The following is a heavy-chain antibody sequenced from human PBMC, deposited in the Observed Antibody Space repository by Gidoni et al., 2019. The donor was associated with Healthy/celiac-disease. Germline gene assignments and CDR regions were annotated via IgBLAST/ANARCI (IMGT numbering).Heavy chain of an antibody. CDR1: GGSISSGDYY. CDR3: ARGYSDDFLSGYQGWFDP. V-gene: IGHV4-30-4*01. Sequence: QVQLQESGPGVVKPSQTLSLTGTVSGGSISSGDYYWSWLRQPPGKGLEWIGYIYYSGSTYYNPSLKSRVTISVDTSKNQFSLKLSSVTAADTAVYYCARGYSDDFLSGYQGWFDPWGQGTLVTVSS. D-gene: IGHD3-3*01. J-gene: IGHJ5*02. CDR2: IYYSGST.